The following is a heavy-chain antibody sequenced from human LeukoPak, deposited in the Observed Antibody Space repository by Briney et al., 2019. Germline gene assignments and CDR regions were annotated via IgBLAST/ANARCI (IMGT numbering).Heavy chain of an antibody. CDR1: GYTFTSYD. D-gene: IGHD3-22*01. J-gene: IGHJ3*02. CDR3: ARGRGYYDRDAFDI. V-gene: IGHV7-4-1*02. Sequence: ASVKVSCKASGYTFTSYDINWVRQATGQGLEWMGWINTNTGNPTYAQGFTGRFVFSLDTSVSTAYLQISSLKAEDTAVYYCARGRGYYDRDAFDIWGQGTMVTVSS. CDR2: INTNTGNP.